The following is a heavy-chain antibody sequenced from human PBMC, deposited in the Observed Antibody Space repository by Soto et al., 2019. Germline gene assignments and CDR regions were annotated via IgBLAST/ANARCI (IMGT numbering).Heavy chain of an antibody. Sequence: QVQLQESGPGLVKPSGTLSLTCAVSGGSISSSNWWSWVRQPPGKGLEWIGEIFHNGNTYSNPSLTGRVTMSVDKSKHQSSPNLNSVGAADAVVYYVEGRTYAMDVWGQGSRVTVSS. CDR2: IFHNGNT. V-gene: IGHV4-4*02. CDR1: GGSISSSNW. J-gene: IGHJ6*01. CDR3: EGRTYAMDV.